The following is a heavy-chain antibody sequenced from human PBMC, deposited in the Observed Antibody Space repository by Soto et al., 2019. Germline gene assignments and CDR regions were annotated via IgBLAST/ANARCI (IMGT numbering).Heavy chain of an antibody. CDR2: INYSGST. CDR1: GGSIRSYY. V-gene: IGHV4-59*12. J-gene: IGHJ4*02. D-gene: IGHD2-15*01. CDR3: AIYKPQYFSGGSCYGYYFEY. Sequence: SETLSLTCTVPGGSIRSYYWSWIRQPPGKGLEWIGDINYSGSTNYNPSLKSRVTISVDTSKNQFSLKLSSVTAADPTVYYCAIYKPQYFSGGSCYGYYFEYWGQGTLVTVSS.